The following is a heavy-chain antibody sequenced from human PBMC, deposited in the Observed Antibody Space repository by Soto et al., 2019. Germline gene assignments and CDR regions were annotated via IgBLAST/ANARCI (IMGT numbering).Heavy chain of an antibody. V-gene: IGHV4-31*03. CDR2: IYYSGST. Sequence: QVQLQESGPGLVKPSQTLSLTCTVSGGSISSGGYYWSWIRQHPGTALEWIGYIYYSGSTYYNPSLNSRVTISVDTSKNQFSLKLSSVTDADTAVYYCARDIGYNWKRDNWFEPWGQGTLVTVSS. J-gene: IGHJ5*02. D-gene: IGHD1-20*01. CDR1: GGSISSGGYY. CDR3: ARDIGYNWKRDNWFEP.